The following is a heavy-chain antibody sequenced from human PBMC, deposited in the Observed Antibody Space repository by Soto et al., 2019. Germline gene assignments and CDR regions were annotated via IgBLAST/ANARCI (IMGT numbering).Heavy chain of an antibody. D-gene: IGHD3-10*01. CDR3: ARATLKWFGELLLPLDY. CDR1: GYTFTSYG. V-gene: IGHV1-18*01. Sequence: QVQLVQSGAEVKKPGASVKVSCKASGYTFTSYGISWVRQAPGQGLEWMGWISAYNGNTNYAQKLQGRVTMTTDTSXSXXYMELRSLRSDDTAVYYCARATLKWFGELLLPLDYWGQGTLVTVSS. J-gene: IGHJ4*02. CDR2: ISAYNGNT.